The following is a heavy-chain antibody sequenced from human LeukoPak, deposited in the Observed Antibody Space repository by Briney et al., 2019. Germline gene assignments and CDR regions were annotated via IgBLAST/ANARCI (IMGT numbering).Heavy chain of an antibody. CDR3: TREGILAGVDY. J-gene: IGHJ4*02. CDR1: GFTFTSYW. Sequence: GGSLRLSCVASGFTFTSYWMSWVRQAPGKGLEWVANIKQDGSEKNYVDSVKGRFTISRDNAKNSMSLQMNSLRAEDTAVYYCTREGILAGVDYWGQGTLVTVSS. V-gene: IGHV3-7*01. CDR2: IKQDGSEK. D-gene: IGHD6-13*01.